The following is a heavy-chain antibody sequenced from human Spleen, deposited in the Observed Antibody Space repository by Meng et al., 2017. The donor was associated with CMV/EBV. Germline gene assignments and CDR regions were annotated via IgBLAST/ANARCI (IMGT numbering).Heavy chain of an antibody. J-gene: IGHJ6*02. Sequence: ASVKVSCKTSGYSFTGYYIHWLRQAPGQGLESMGWINPNTGGTNYAQKFQGRVTMTRDTSLSTAYMELSRLTSDDTAIYYCARDAGYYYYGLDVWGQGTTVTVSS. CDR2: INPNTGGT. CDR3: ARDAGYYYYGLDV. D-gene: IGHD6-13*01. CDR1: GYSFTGYY. V-gene: IGHV1-2*02.